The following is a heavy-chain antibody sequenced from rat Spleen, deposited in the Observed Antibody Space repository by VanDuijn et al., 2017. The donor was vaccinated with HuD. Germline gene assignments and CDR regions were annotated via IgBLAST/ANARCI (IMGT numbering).Heavy chain of an antibody. Sequence: EVQLQESGPGLVKPSQSLSLTCSVTGYSITSNYWGWIRQFPGNEMEWIGHISRSGTTTYNPSLKSRISITRDTTKNQFFLQLISATTEDTATYYCARHNVTTGDYFDYWGQGVMVTVSS. J-gene: IGHJ2*01. CDR2: ISRSGTT. V-gene: IGHV3-1*01. D-gene: IGHD1-10*01. CDR3: ARHNVTTGDYFDY. CDR1: GYSITSNY.